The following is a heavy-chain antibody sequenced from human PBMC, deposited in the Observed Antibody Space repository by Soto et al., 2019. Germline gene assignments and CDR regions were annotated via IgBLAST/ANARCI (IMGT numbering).Heavy chain of an antibody. CDR2: ISGSGGST. CDR3: AKVVTTVVRGASSDY. D-gene: IGHD3-10*01. J-gene: IGHJ4*02. Sequence: GGSLRLSCAASGFTFSSYAMSWVRQAPGKGLEWVSAISGSGGSTYYADSVKGRFTISRDNSKNTLYVQMSSLRVEDTAVYYCAKVVTTVVRGASSDYWGQGTLVTVSS. CDR1: GFTFSSYA. V-gene: IGHV3-23*01.